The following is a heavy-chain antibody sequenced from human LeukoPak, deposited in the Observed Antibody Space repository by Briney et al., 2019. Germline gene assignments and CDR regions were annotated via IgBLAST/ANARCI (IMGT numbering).Heavy chain of an antibody. Sequence: GGSLRLSCAASALTVSSSYMGWVRHAPGRGLEWVSALYSGGSTYYPDSVKGRFTISRDNSQNTLYLQMDSLRTEDTAVYYCARLYDSSSYGAFNIWGQGTTVTVSS. CDR1: ALTVSSSY. CDR3: ARLYDSSSYGAFNI. D-gene: IGHD3-22*01. CDR2: LYSGGST. J-gene: IGHJ3*02. V-gene: IGHV3-66*02.